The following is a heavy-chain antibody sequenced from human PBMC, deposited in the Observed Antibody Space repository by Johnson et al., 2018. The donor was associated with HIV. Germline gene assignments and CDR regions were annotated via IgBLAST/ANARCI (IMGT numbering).Heavy chain of an antibody. D-gene: IGHD7-27*01. Sequence: VQLVESGGGLVKPGGSLRLSCAASGFTFSNAWMSWVRQAPGKGLEWVGRIKSKTDGGTTDYAAPVKGRFTISRDDSKNTLYLQMNSRKTEDTAVYYCTTDPWGSDAFDIWGQGTMVTVSS. J-gene: IGHJ3*02. CDR1: GFTFSNAW. CDR2: IKSKTDGGTT. CDR3: TTDPWGSDAFDI. V-gene: IGHV3-15*01.